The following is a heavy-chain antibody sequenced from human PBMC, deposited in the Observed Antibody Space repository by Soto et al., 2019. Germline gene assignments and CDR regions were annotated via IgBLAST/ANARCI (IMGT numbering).Heavy chain of an antibody. V-gene: IGHV1-18*01. D-gene: IGHD3-3*01. CDR2: ISAYNGNT. CDR3: ARVYRGAYYDFWSGYPDLDY. CDR1: GYTFTSYG. Sequence: ASVKVSCKASGYTFTSYGISWVRQAPGQGLEWMGWISAYNGNTNYAQKLQGRVTMTTDTSTSTAYMELRSLRSDDTAVYYCARVYRGAYYDFWSGYPDLDYWRQGTLAPVSS. J-gene: IGHJ4*02.